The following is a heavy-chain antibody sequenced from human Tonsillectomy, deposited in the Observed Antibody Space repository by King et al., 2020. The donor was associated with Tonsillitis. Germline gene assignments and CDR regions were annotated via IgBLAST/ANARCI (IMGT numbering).Heavy chain of an antibody. J-gene: IGHJ3*02. V-gene: IGHV1-18*04. CDR2: ISTYNGNT. CDR3: ARDPLAVAGSGGFDI. CDR1: GYTFTNYG. D-gene: IGHD6-13*01. Sequence: VQLVQSGAEARKPGASVKVSCKASGYTFTNYGVTWVRQAPGQGLEWMGWISTYNGNTNYAQKLKGRVTMTTDTSTSTAYMELRSLRSDDTAVYYCARDPLAVAGSGGFDIWGQGTMVTVSS.